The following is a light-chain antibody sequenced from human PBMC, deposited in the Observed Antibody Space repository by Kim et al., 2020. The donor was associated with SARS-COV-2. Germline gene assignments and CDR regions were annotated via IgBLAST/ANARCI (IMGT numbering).Light chain of an antibody. V-gene: IGKV2-24*01. CDR3: MQATQFPLT. Sequence: DIVMTQTPLSSPVTLGQPASISCRSSQSLVHSDGNTYLSWLQQRPGQPPRLLIYKISNRFSGVPDRFSGSGAGTDFTLKISVEAEDVGVYYCMQATQFPLTFGGGTKVDIK. CDR2: KIS. CDR1: QSLVHSDGNTY. J-gene: IGKJ4*01.